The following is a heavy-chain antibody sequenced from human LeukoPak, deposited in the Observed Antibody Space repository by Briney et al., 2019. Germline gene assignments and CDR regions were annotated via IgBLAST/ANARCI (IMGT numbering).Heavy chain of an antibody. CDR1: GFTFSSYA. Sequence: GGSLRLSCTASGFTFSSYAMSWVRQAPGKGLEWVSAISSSGGWTYYADSVKGRFTISRDNSKNTLYLQMNSLRAEDTAVYYCVKDPYSSSSGGPYAMDVWGQGTTVTVSS. V-gene: IGHV3-23*01. CDR3: VKDPYSSSSGGPYAMDV. D-gene: IGHD6-6*01. J-gene: IGHJ6*02. CDR2: ISSSGGWT.